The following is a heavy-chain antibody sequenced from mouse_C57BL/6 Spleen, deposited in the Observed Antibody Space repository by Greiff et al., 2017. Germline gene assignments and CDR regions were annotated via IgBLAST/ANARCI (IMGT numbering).Heavy chain of an antibody. D-gene: IGHD2-13*01. J-gene: IGHJ1*03. CDR1: GYAFSSYW. CDR2: IYPGDGDT. Sequence: LQESGAELVKPGASVKISCKASGYAFSSYWMNWVKQRPGKGLEWIGQIYPGDGDTNYNGKFKGKATLTADKSSSTAYMQLSSLTSEDSAVYFCARSDPNWYFDVWGTGTTVTVSS. V-gene: IGHV1-80*01. CDR3: ARSDPNWYFDV.